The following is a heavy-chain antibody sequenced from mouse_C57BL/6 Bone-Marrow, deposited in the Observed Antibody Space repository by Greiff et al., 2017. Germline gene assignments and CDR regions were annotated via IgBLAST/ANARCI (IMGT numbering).Heavy chain of an antibody. CDR1: GFNIKDDY. J-gene: IGHJ3*01. V-gene: IGHV14-4*01. CDR2: IDPENGDT. CDR3: TTRGYYYGSSYAGFAY. Sequence: EVMLVESGAELVRPGASVKLSCTASGFNIKDDYMHWVKQRPEQGLEWIGWIDPENGDTEYASKFQGKATITADTSSNTAYLQLSSLTSEDTAVYYCTTRGYYYGSSYAGFAYWGQGTLVTVSA. D-gene: IGHD1-1*01.